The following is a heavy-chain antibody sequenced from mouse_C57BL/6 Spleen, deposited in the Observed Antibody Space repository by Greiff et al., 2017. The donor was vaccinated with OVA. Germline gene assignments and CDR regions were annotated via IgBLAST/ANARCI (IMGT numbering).Heavy chain of an antibody. J-gene: IGHJ3*01. CDR3: ARGGQLSPWFAY. CDR1: GYTFTSYW. V-gene: IGHV1-69*01. Sequence: VQLQQPGAELVMPGASVKLSCKASGYTFTSYWMHWVKQRPGQGLEWIGEIDPSDSYTNYNQKFKGKSTLTVDKSSSTAYMQLSSLTSEDSAVYYCARGGQLSPWFAYWGQGTLVTVSA. D-gene: IGHD3-2*02. CDR2: IDPSDSYT.